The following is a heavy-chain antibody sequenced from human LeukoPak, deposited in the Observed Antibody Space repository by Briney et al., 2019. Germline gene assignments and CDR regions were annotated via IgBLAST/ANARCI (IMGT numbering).Heavy chain of an antibody. CDR2: ISYDGPNK. V-gene: IGHV3-30*18. J-gene: IGHJ1*01. CDR1: GFTFSSYG. Sequence: PGGSLRLSCAASGFTFSSYGMHWVRQAPGKGLEWVAVISYDGPNKYYADSVKGRFTISRDNSKNTLYLQMNSLRTEDTAMYYCAKDFAKYCSGGCDFQHWGQGTPVTVSS. D-gene: IGHD2-15*01. CDR3: AKDFAKYCSGGCDFQH.